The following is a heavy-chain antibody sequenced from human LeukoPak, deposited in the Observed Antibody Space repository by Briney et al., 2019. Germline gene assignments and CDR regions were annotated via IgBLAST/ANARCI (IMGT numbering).Heavy chain of an antibody. J-gene: IGHJ4*02. CDR1: GYTFTGYY. Sequence: ASVKVSCKASGYTFTGYYMHWVRQAPGQGLEWMGWIHPNYGGTNSAQKFQGRVTMTRDTSINTAYMEVSRLRSDDTAVYYCARAAAGNNYWGQGTLVTVSS. V-gene: IGHV1-2*02. CDR3: ARAAAGNNY. CDR2: IHPNYGGT. D-gene: IGHD6-13*01.